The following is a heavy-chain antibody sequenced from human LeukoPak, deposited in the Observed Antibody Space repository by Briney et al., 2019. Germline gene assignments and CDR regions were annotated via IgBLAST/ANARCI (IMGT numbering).Heavy chain of an antibody. Sequence: PGGSLRLSCAASGFSVTSNHMNWVRQAPGKGLEWVSIIYTGGTTHYADSLNVRFTISRDDSINTLYLQMNSLRAEDTAVYYCARDSSSYYFDYWGQGTLVTVSS. V-gene: IGHV3-66*01. CDR2: IYTGGTT. J-gene: IGHJ4*02. CDR3: ARDSSSYYFDY. CDR1: GFSVTSNH. D-gene: IGHD6-6*01.